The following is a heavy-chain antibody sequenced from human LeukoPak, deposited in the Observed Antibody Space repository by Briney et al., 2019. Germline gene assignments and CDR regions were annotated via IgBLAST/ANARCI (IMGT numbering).Heavy chain of an antibody. CDR1: GDSVSSNSVA. CDR3: ARVGYGGYGWLDL. Sequence: SQTLSLTCAISGDSVSSNSVAWNWIRQSPSRGLEWLGRTYYRSKWYNDYAVSVKSRITINPDTSKNQFSLQLNSVIPEDTAVYCCARVGYGGYGWLDLRGRGTGVTVSS. D-gene: IGHD4-23*01. CDR2: TYYRSKWYN. V-gene: IGHV6-1*01. J-gene: IGHJ5*02.